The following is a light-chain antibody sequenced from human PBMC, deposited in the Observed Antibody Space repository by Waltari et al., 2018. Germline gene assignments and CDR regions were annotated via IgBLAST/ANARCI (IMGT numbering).Light chain of an antibody. V-gene: IGKV1-39*01. CDR3: QQSYLAPYT. Sequence: DIQMTQSRSSLSASVGDRVTISCRSSQTISNNLNGYQQEPGKAPKLLISASSSLQRRVPSRSSASGSGTGFTLTLGSLPPEDCATYYCQQSYLAPYTFGQGTKLEIK. J-gene: IGKJ2*01. CDR2: ASS. CDR1: QTISNN.